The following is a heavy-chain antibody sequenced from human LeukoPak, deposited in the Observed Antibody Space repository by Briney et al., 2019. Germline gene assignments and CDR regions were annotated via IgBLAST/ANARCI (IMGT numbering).Heavy chain of an antibody. Sequence: SETLSLTCTVSGGSISSYYWSWIRQPPGKGLEWIGYIYYSGSTNYNPSLKSRVTVSVDTSKNQFSLKLSSVTAADTAVYYCARDPGYCSGGSCYPLFDYWGQGTLVTVSS. CDR2: IYYSGST. CDR1: GGSISSYY. CDR3: ARDPGYCSGGSCYPLFDY. V-gene: IGHV4-59*01. D-gene: IGHD2-15*01. J-gene: IGHJ4*02.